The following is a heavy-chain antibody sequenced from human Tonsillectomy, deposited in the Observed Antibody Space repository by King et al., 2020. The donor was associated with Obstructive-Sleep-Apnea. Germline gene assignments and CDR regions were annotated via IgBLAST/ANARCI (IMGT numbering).Heavy chain of an antibody. CDR2: IYPGDSDT. CDR3: ARPQDTAMVAPFDY. J-gene: IGHJ4*02. Sequence: QLVQSGAEVKKPGESLKISCKGSGYSFTSYWIVWVRQMPGKGLEWMGIIYPGDSDTRYSPSFQGQVTTSADTSLSTDYLQWKSLKASDTAMYYCARPQDTAMVAPFDYWGQGTLVTVSS. D-gene: IGHD5-18*01. CDR1: GYSFTSYW. V-gene: IGHV5-51*01.